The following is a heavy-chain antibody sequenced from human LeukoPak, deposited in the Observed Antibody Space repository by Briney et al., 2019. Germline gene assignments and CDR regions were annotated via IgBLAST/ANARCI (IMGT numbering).Heavy chain of an antibody. D-gene: IGHD4-23*01. V-gene: IGHV3-21*04. J-gene: IGHJ4*02. CDR3: AKGPTTVVGGGYFDY. Sequence: GALRLSCAASGFTFSSYSMNWVRQAPGKGLEWVSSISSSSSYIYYADSVKGRFTISRDNAKNSLYLQMNSLRAEDTAVYYCAKGPTTVVGGGYFDYWGQGTLVTVSS. CDR2: ISSSSSYI. CDR1: GFTFSSYS.